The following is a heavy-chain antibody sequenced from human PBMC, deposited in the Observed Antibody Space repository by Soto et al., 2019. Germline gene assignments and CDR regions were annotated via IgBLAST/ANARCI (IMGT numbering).Heavy chain of an antibody. V-gene: IGHV3-30-3*01. D-gene: IGHD6-13*01. CDR2: ISYDGSTK. CDR1: GFTFSSYA. J-gene: IGHJ6*02. Sequence: QVQLVESGGGVVQPGRSLRLSCAASGFTFSSYAMHWVRQAPGKGLEWVAVISYDGSTKYYADSVKGRFTISRDNSKNTLYLQMNSLRAEDTAVYYCARGGDYSRSWYPVDYYSYGMDVWGQGTTVTVSS. CDR3: ARGGDYSRSWYPVDYYSYGMDV.